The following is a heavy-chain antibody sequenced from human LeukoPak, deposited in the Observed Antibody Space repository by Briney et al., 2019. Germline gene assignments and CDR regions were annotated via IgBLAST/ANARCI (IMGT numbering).Heavy chain of an antibody. CDR3: ASPDGSGALYYYGMDV. Sequence: GGSLRLSCAASGFTFGSYSMNWVRQAPGKGLEWVSSISSSSSYIYYADSVKGRFTISRDNAKNSLYLQMNSLRAEDTAVYYCASPDGSGALYYYGMDVWGQGTTVTVSS. D-gene: IGHD2-15*01. J-gene: IGHJ6*02. V-gene: IGHV3-21*01. CDR1: GFTFGSYS. CDR2: ISSSSSYI.